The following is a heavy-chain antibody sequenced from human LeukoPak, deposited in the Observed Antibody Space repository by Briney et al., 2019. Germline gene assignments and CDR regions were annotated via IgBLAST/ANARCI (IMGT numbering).Heavy chain of an antibody. CDR3: AKSHSRVVRAGDAFDI. CDR2: ISGSGGST. Sequence: GGSLRLSCAASGFTFSSYAMSWVRQAPGKGLEWVSAISGSGGSTYYADPVKGRFTISRDNSKNTLYLQMNSLRAEDTAVYYCAKSHSRVVRAGDAFDIWGQGTMVTVSS. D-gene: IGHD2-15*01. V-gene: IGHV3-23*01. CDR1: GFTFSSYA. J-gene: IGHJ3*02.